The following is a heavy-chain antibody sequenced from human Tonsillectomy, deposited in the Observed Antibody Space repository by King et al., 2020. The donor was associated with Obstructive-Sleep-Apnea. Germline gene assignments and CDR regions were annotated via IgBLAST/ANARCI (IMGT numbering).Heavy chain of an antibody. CDR3: ARDAATMGRGVHDY. D-gene: IGHD3-10*01. J-gene: IGHJ4*02. CDR2: ISAYTGNT. CDR1: GYTFINYS. V-gene: IGHV1-18*04. Sequence: VQLVQSGAEVKKPGASVKVSCKASGYTFINYSINWVRQAPGQGLEWMGWISAYTGNTNYAQKLQGRVTMATDTSTSTAYMELRSLRSDDTAVYYCARDAATMGRGVHDYWGQGTLVTVSS.